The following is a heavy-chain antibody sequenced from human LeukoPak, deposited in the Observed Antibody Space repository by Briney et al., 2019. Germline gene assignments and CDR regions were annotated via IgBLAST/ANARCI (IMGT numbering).Heavy chain of an antibody. V-gene: IGHV4-59*08. D-gene: IGHD5-12*01. CDR2: IYYSGST. CDR1: GGSISSYS. CDR3: ARHGGESIVAMILHAFDI. J-gene: IGHJ3*02. Sequence: SETLSLTCTVSGGSISSYSWSWIRQPPGKGLEWIGSIYYSGSTNYNPSLKSRVTMSVDTSKNQFSLKLSSVTAVDTAVYYCARHGGESIVAMILHAFDIWGQGTMVTVSS.